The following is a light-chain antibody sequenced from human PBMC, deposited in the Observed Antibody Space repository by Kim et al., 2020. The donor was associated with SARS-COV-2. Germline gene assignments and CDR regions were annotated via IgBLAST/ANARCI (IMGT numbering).Light chain of an antibody. J-gene: IGKJ3*01. CDR3: VKSTHWTFT. CDR1: QSLVYSEGNSY. Sequence: PASISCKSRQSLVYSEGNSYFKWFRRRPGESPRRLSYKVSNRDSGVPDRFRGGGSGTDFTLQNSGVGAAEVGLYYCVKSTHWTFTFGPGTKVGIK. CDR2: KVS. V-gene: IGKV2-30*01.